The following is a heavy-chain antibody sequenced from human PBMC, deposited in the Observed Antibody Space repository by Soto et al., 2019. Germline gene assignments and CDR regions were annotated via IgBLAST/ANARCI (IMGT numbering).Heavy chain of an antibody. CDR3: ARGASYYYDSSGYYYFDY. J-gene: IGHJ4*02. V-gene: IGHV4-30-2*01. CDR2: IYHSGST. Sequence: LSLTCAVSGGSISSGGYSWSWIRQPPGKGLEWIGYIYHSGSTYYNPSLKSRVTISVDRSKNQFSLKLSSVTAADTAVYYCARGASYYYDSSGYYYFDYWGQGTLVTVSS. CDR1: GGSISSGGYS. D-gene: IGHD3-22*01.